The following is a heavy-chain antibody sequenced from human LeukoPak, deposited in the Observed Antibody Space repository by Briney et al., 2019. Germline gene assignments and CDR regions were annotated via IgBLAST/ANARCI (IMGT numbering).Heavy chain of an antibody. Sequence: SETLSLTCSVSGGPLSRYYWIWIRQPPGKGPEWIGSIYYTERTMYNPSLRSRVSISLDTSKSQFSLRLNSVTAADTAVYYCARREDRVVQDLWGQGTLATVSS. CDR1: GGPLSRYY. CDR3: ARREDRVVQDL. J-gene: IGHJ5*02. V-gene: IGHV4-59*01. CDR2: IYYTERT. D-gene: IGHD2-8*01.